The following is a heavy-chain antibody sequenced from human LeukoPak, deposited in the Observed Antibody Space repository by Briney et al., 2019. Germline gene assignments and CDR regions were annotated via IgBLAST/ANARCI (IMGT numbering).Heavy chain of an antibody. J-gene: IGHJ4*02. V-gene: IGHV1-69*13. Sequence: SVKVSCKASGGTFSSYAISWVRQAPGQGLEWMGGIIPIFGTANYAQKFQGRATITADESTSTAYMELSSLRSEDTAVYYCARQGTYSSAIGMGYWGQGTLVTVSS. CDR1: GGTFSSYA. CDR2: IIPIFGTA. CDR3: ARQGTYSSAIGMGY. D-gene: IGHD6-19*01.